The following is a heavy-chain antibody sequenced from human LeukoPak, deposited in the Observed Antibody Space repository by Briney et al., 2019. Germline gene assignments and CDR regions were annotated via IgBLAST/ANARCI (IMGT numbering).Heavy chain of an antibody. CDR3: ASGTRYCTSTSCQGGNYFDN. J-gene: IGHJ4*02. D-gene: IGHD2-2*01. V-gene: IGHV5-10-1*01. Sequence: GESLRISCKGSGYIFSNYWISWVRQVPGQGLEWMGRIDPSDSYTNYGPSFQGHVTISADKSISTAYLQWSSLKASDTAMYYCASGTRYCTSTSCQGGNYFDNWGQGTLVTVSS. CDR1: GYIFSNYW. CDR2: IDPSDSYT.